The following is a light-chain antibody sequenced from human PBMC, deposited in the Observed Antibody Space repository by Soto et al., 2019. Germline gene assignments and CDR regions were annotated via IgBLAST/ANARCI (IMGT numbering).Light chain of an antibody. CDR1: QSVSSY. V-gene: IGKV3-20*01. Sequence: EIVLTQSPATLSLSPGERAAISGRASQSVSSYLAWYQQKPGQPPRLLIYGASSRATGIPDRFSGSGSGTDFTLTISRLEPEDFAVYYCQQYGSSPSVTFGQGTRLEI. CDR3: QQYGSSPSVT. CDR2: GAS. J-gene: IGKJ5*01.